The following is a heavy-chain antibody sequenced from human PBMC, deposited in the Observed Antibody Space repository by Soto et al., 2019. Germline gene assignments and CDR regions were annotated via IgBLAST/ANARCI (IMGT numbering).Heavy chain of an antibody. Sequence: SETLPPTCTVSGGSISSYYWSWIRQPPGKGLEWIGYIYYSGSTNYNPSLKSRVTISVDTSKSQFSLKLSSVTAADTAVYYCARSWGYYFDYWGQGTLVTVSS. D-gene: IGHD3-16*01. J-gene: IGHJ4*02. CDR1: GGSISSYY. CDR3: ARSWGYYFDY. CDR2: IYYSGST. V-gene: IGHV4-59*01.